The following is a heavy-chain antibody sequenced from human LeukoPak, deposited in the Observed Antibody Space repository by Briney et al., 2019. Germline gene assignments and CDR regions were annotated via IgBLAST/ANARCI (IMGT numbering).Heavy chain of an antibody. CDR1: GDSVSTNSAA. CDR2: TYYRSRWYN. V-gene: IGHV6-1*01. D-gene: IGHD7-27*01. CDR3: ARDRDLGNYYDGMVV. Sequence: SQTLSLTCAISGDSVSTNSAAWSWIRQSPSRGLEWLGRTYYRSRWYNDYSVSVKSRITIKSDTSKNQFSLQLNSVTPEDTAVYYCARDRDLGNYYDGMVVWGQGTTVTVSS. J-gene: IGHJ6*02.